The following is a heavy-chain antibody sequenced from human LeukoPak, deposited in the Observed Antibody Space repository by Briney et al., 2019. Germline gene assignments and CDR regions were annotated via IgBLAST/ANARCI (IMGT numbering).Heavy chain of an antibody. D-gene: IGHD3-10*01. J-gene: IGHJ4*02. CDR3: AKDRRPLLWFGELSELDY. CDR2: ISYDGSNK. CDR1: GFTFRNYG. V-gene: IGHV3-30*18. Sequence: PGGSLRLSCAASGFTFRNYGMQWVRQAPGKGLEWVAVISYDGSNKYYADSVKGRFTISRDNSKNTLYLQMNSLRAEDTAVYYCAKDRRPLLWFGELSELDYWGQGTLVTVSS.